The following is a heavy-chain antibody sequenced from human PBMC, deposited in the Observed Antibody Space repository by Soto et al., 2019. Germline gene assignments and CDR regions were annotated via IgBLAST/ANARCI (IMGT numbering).Heavy chain of an antibody. CDR2: ISSSGRT. CDR3: ARDIRGYSRAFDY. J-gene: IGHJ4*02. CDR1: GDSVNGDSYY. V-gene: IGHV4-61*01. D-gene: IGHD5-18*01. Sequence: SETLSLTCSVSGDSVNGDSYYWTWIRQPPGKGLEWIGYISSSGRTNYNPSLKSRVTISLDTSSNQFSLELTSVTAADTAIYYCARDIRGYSRAFDYWGQGTLVTVSS.